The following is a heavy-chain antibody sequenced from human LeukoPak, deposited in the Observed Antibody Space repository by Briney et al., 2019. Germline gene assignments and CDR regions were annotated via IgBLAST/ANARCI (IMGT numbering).Heavy chain of an antibody. CDR1: GYTLTELS. CDR3: ATFAVLELRSRRKFAFDP. D-gene: IGHD1-7*01. Sequence: ASVKVSCKVSGYTLTELSMHWVRQAPGKGLEWMGGFDPEDGETIYAQKFQGRVTMTEDTSTDTAHMELSSLRSEDTAVYYCATFAVLELRSRRKFAFDPWGQGTLVTVSS. CDR2: FDPEDGET. J-gene: IGHJ5*02. V-gene: IGHV1-24*01.